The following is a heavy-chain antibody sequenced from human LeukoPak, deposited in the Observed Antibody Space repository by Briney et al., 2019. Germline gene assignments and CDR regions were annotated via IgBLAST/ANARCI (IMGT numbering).Heavy chain of an antibody. CDR2: IYYSGST. CDR1: GYSISSGYY. CDR3: ARWLQWGGAFDI. J-gene: IGHJ3*02. Sequence: SETLSLTCTVSGYSISSGYYCGWIRQPPGKGLEWIGYIYYSGSTNYNPSLKSRVTISVDTSKNQFSLKLSSVTAADTAVYYCARWLQWGGAFDIWGQGTMVTVSS. V-gene: IGHV4-38-2*02. D-gene: IGHD5-24*01.